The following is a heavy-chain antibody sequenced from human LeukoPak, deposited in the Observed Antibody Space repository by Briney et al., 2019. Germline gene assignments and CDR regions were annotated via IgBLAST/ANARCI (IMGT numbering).Heavy chain of an antibody. Sequence: GRSLRLSCAASGFTLSSYGMHWVRQAPGKGLEWVAVIWYDGSNKYYADSVKGRFTISRDNSKNTLYLQMNSLRAEDTAVYYCAREGILWFGEFPYYGMDVWGQGTTVTVSS. J-gene: IGHJ6*02. CDR1: GFTLSSYG. D-gene: IGHD3-10*01. V-gene: IGHV3-33*01. CDR2: IWYDGSNK. CDR3: AREGILWFGEFPYYGMDV.